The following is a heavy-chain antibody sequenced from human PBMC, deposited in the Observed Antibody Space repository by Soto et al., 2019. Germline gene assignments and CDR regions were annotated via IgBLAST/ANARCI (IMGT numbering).Heavy chain of an antibody. D-gene: IGHD4-17*01. CDR2: MFHSGST. CDR3: ARENLDTTVTTTVDFFGY. CDR1: AYSISSGYY. J-gene: IGHJ4*02. Sequence: SETLSLTCAVSAYSISSGYYWGWIRQPPGKGLEWIGGMFHSGSTYYNPSLKSRVTISVDTSKNQFSLNLRSVTAADTAVYFCARENLDTTVTTTVDFFGYWGQGTLVTVSS. V-gene: IGHV4-38-2*02.